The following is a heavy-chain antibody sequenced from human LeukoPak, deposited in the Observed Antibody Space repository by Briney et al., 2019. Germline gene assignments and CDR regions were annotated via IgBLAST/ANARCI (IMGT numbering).Heavy chain of an antibody. CDR3: AKGYFDWLLLFDY. CDR1: GFTFSSYA. Sequence: QPGGSLRLSCAASGFTFSSYAMSWVRQAPGKGLEWVSAISGSGGSTYYADSVKGRFTISRDNSMNTLYLQMNSLRAEDTAVYYCAKGYFDWLLLFDYWGQGTLVTVSS. V-gene: IGHV3-23*01. J-gene: IGHJ4*02. CDR2: ISGSGGST. D-gene: IGHD3-9*01.